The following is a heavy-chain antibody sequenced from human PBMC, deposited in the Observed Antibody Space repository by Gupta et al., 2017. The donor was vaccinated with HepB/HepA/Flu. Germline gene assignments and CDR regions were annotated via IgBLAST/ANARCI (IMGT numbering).Heavy chain of an antibody. CDR2: MNQHGSVI. CDR1: GFTVSSYW. V-gene: IGHV3-74*01. D-gene: IGHD2/OR15-2a*01. Sequence: EVHLAESGGGLVQPGGSLSLSCAAPGFTVSSYWMHWVRQAPGKGLVWVSRMNQHGSVINYADSVKGRFTISRDNTKNALYLQMNSLRAEDTAIYFCSRDTFGPYDYWGQGTLVTVSS. J-gene: IGHJ4*02. CDR3: SRDTFGPYDY.